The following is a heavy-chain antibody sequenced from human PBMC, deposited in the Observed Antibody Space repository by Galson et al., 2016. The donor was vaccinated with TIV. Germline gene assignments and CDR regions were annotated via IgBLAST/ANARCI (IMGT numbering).Heavy chain of an antibody. J-gene: IGHJ4*02. CDR1: GFTFDSYT. D-gene: IGHD1-7*01. Sequence: SLRLSCAASGFTFDSYTFHWVRQTPGKGLEWVVIISHDGNNKDFADSVQGRFTISRDSSKNTVFLQMNSLRLEDTAVYYCTRDGRGNWKYVDYFDYWGQGTLVTVSS. V-gene: IGHV3-30-3*01. CDR3: TRDGRGNWKYVDYFDY. CDR2: ISHDGNNK.